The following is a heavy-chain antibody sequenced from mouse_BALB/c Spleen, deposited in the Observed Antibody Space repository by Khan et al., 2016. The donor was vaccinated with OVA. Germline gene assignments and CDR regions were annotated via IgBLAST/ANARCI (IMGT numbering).Heavy chain of an antibody. V-gene: IGHV1S56*01. CDR2: IYPGNVNT. Sequence: QVQLQQSGPELVKPGASVRISCKASVYTFTSYYIHWVKQRPGQGLEWIGWIYPGNVNTKYNEKFKGKATLTADKSSSTAYMQLSSLTSEDSAVYFCATHLYYAMDYWGQGTSVTVSS. J-gene: IGHJ4*01. CDR1: VYTFTSYY. CDR3: ATHLYYAMDY.